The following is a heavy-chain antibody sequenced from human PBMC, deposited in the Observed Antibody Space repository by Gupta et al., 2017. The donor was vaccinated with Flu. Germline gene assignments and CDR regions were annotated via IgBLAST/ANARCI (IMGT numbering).Heavy chain of an antibody. D-gene: IGHD2-21*02. Sequence: EVQLLASGGGLAQPGGSLRLSCAASGFTFSFYELSWVRQAPGKGLEWVTTITGSGAKAYYADSVKGRFTISRDNSKSTLHLQMSGLSAEDTAVYYCARYCSGDCSVKLLDYWGQGTLVSVSS. CDR1: GFTFSFYE. J-gene: IGHJ4*02. CDR3: ARYCSGDCSVKLLDY. V-gene: IGHV3-23*01. CDR2: ITGSGAKA.